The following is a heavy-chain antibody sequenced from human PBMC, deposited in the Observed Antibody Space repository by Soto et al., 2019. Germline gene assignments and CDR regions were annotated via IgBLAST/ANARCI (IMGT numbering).Heavy chain of an antibody. V-gene: IGHV1-18*01. CDR1: GYTFVSYG. D-gene: IGHD1-26*01. CDR2: INTYNGNT. J-gene: IGHJ6*02. CDR3: ARVAGDYYYYGMDV. Sequence: QVHLVQSGAEVRKPGASVKVSCKASGYTFVSYGINWVRQAPGQGLEWMGWINTYNGNTNYAQKLQGRVTMTTDTPTTTGYMELRSLRPDDTAVYYCARVAGDYYYYGMDVWGQGTTVIVSS.